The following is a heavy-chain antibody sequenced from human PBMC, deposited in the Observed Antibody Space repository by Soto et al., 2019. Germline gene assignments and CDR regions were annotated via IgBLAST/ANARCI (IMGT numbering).Heavy chain of an antibody. CDR1: GYTFTGYY. CDR3: VRGSSVDSDFWRGYYHFDF. D-gene: IGHD3-3*01. J-gene: IGHJ4*02. V-gene: IGHV1-46*03. Sequence: QVQLVQSGAEVRKPGASVKVSCKASGYTFTGYYIHWVRQAPGQGLEWMGMINPSGGSTSYTQKFRGRVTGTMDTSTSTVYMELSNLRYEDTAVYYCVRGSSVDSDFWRGYYHFDFWGQGTLVTVSS. CDR2: INPSGGST.